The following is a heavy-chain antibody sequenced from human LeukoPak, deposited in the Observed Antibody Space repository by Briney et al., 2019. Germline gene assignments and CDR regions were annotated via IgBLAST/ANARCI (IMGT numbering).Heavy chain of an antibody. V-gene: IGHV1-8*01. Sequence: ASVKVSCKASGYTFTSYDINWVRQATGQGLEWMGWMNPNSGNTGYAQKFQGRVTMTRNTSISIAYMELSSLRSEDTAVYYCARASSAEMDYYYYYMDVWGKGTTVTVSS. CDR1: GYTFTSYD. J-gene: IGHJ6*03. CDR3: ARASSAEMDYYYYYMDV. CDR2: MNPNSGNT. D-gene: IGHD3-22*01.